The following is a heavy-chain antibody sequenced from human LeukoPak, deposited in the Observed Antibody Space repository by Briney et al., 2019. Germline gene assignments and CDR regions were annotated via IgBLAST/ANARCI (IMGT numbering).Heavy chain of an antibody. CDR1: GYTFTSYD. V-gene: IGHV1-8*03. J-gene: IGHJ4*02. D-gene: IGHD6-19*01. Sequence: ASVKVSCKASGYTFTSYDINWVRQATGQGLEWMGWMNPNSGNTGYAQKFQGRVTITRNTSIRTAYMELSSLRSEDTAVYYCAKSSRRSGWPIDYWGQGTLVTVSS. CDR2: MNPNSGNT. CDR3: AKSSRRSGWPIDY.